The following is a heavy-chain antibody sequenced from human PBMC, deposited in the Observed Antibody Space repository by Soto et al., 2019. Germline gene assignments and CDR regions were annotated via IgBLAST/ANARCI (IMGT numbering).Heavy chain of an antibody. D-gene: IGHD3-16*01. CDR1: GYTFTGYY. CDR3: AREWGAPDAFDI. Sequence: QVQLVQSGAEVKKPGASVKVSCKASGYTFTGYYMHWVRQAPGQGLEWMGWINPNSGGTNYAQKFQGWXXMXRDXSISTAYMELSRLRSDDTAVYYCAREWGAPDAFDIWGQGTMVTVSS. CDR2: INPNSGGT. J-gene: IGHJ3*02. V-gene: IGHV1-2*04.